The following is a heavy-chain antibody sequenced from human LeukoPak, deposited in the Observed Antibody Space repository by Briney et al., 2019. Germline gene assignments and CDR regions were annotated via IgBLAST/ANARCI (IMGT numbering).Heavy chain of an antibody. CDR3: AKDRPNYYESNGYYYRRDGDC. D-gene: IGHD3-22*01. Sequence: GGSLRLSCAASGFTFSTYAMSWVRQGPGKGLEWVSSISSSGGVTFYAGSVRGRFTISRDNSKNTLFLQMNSLRADDTAVYYCAKDRPNYYESNGYYYRRDGDCWGQGTLVTVSS. J-gene: IGHJ4*02. CDR2: ISSSGGVT. V-gene: IGHV3-23*01. CDR1: GFTFSTYA.